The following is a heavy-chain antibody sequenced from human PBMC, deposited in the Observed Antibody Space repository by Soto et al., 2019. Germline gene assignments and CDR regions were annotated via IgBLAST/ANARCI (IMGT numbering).Heavy chain of an antibody. CDR3: ARERKEHGDFDY. J-gene: IGHJ4*02. Sequence: ASVKVSCKASGYTFTGYYMHWVRQAPGQGLEWMGWINPNSGGTNYAQKFQGWVTMTRDTSISTAYLELSRLRFDDRAVYYCARERKEHGDFDYWGQGTLVTVSS. V-gene: IGHV1-2*04. D-gene: IGHD2-21*01. CDR1: GYTFTGYY. CDR2: INPNSGGT.